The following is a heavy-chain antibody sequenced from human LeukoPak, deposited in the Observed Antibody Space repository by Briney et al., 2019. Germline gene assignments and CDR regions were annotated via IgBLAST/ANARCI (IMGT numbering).Heavy chain of an antibody. CDR2: ISPYNGNT. CDR1: GYDFTSVG. Sequence: ASVKVSCKASGYDFTSVGITWVRRAPGQGLEWMGWISPYNGNTRYAQKFQGRVAMTTDTSTTTAYMELRGLRFNDTAVYYCARAGSGSGWYFDYWGQGPLVTVSS. V-gene: IGHV1-18*01. J-gene: IGHJ4*02. D-gene: IGHD6-25*01. CDR3: ARAGSGSGWYFDY.